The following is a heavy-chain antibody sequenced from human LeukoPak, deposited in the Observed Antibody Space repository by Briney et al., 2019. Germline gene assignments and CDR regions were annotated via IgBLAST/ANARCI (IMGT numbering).Heavy chain of an antibody. J-gene: IGHJ6*04. V-gene: IGHV1-18*04. CDR1: GYTFTSYG. CDR3: ARDRPRPYYYYGMDV. Sequence: ASVKVSCMASGYTFTSYGISWVRQAPGQGLEWMGWISAYNGNTNYAQKLQGRVTMTTDTSTSTAYMELRSLRSDDTAVYYCARDRPRPYYYYGMDVWGKGTTVTVSS. CDR2: ISAYNGNT.